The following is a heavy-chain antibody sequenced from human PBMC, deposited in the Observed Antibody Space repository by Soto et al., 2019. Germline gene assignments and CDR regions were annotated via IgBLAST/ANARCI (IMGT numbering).Heavy chain of an antibody. Sequence: VGSLRLSCADSGFTFSSYGMHWVRQAPGKGLEWVAVISYDGSNKYYADSVKGRFTISRDNSKNTLYLQMNSLRAEDTAVYYCAKDRTLLGGMDVWGQGTTVTVSS. V-gene: IGHV3-30*18. CDR2: ISYDGSNK. CDR1: GFTFSSYG. D-gene: IGHD3-16*01. J-gene: IGHJ6*02. CDR3: AKDRTLLGGMDV.